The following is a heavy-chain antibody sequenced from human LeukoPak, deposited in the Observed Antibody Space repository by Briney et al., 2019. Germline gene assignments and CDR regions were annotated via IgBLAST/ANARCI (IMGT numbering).Heavy chain of an antibody. Sequence: SETLSLTCTVSGASISSYYWSWIRQPPGKGLEWIGDIYYSGSTNYNPPLKSRVTISLDTSKNQFSLNPSSVTAADTAVYFCARVNGGHSFLDHWGQGSLVTVSS. J-gene: IGHJ4*02. CDR2: IYYSGST. V-gene: IGHV4-59*01. D-gene: IGHD4-23*01. CDR1: GASISSYY. CDR3: ARVNGGHSFLDH.